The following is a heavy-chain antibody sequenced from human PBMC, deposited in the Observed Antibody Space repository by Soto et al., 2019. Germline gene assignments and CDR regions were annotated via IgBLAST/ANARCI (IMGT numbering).Heavy chain of an antibody. J-gene: IGHJ5*02. CDR3: TRGNSNVFGVVIHNWFDP. D-gene: IGHD3-3*01. V-gene: IGHV3-33*01. CDR1: GFTFSSYG. CDR2: IWYDGSNK. Sequence: GGSVLLPCAASGFTFSSYGMHWVRQAPGKGLEWVAVIWYDGSNKYYADSVKGRFTISRDNSKNTLYLQMNSLRAEDTAVYYCTRGNSNVFGVVIHNWFDPWGQGILVTVSS.